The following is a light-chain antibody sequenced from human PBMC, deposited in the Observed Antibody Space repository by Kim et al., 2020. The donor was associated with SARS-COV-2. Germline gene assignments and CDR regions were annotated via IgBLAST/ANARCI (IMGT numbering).Light chain of an antibody. V-gene: IGKV3-15*01. J-gene: IGKJ2*01. CDR2: DAS. CDR3: QQYNNWLYT. Sequence: EIVMTQSPVTLSVSPGERATLSCRASQSVSSNLAWYQQKPGQAPRLLISDASTRVTGIPARFSGSGSGKEFTLTITSLQSEDFAVYYCQQYNNWLYTFGQGTKLEI. CDR1: QSVSSN.